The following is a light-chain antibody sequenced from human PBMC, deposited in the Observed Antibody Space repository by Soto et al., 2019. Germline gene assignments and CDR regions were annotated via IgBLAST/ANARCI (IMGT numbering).Light chain of an antibody. CDR3: QQRSTWPKLT. CDR2: DAS. J-gene: IGKJ4*01. CDR1: QSVSSY. V-gene: IGKV3-11*01. Sequence: EIVLTQSPATLSLSPGERATLSCRASQSVSSYLAWYQQKPGQAPRLLIYDASNRATGIPARFSGSGSATDFPLTISRLEPEDFAVYYCQQRSTWPKLTFGGGTKVEIK.